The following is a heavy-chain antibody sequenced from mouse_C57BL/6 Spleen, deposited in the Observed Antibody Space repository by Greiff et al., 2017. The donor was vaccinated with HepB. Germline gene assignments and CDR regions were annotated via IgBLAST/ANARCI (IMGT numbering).Heavy chain of an antibody. CDR3: AREDYGLAGAY. CDR1: GFTFSSYA. CDR2: ISDGGSYT. D-gene: IGHD1-1*01. J-gene: IGHJ3*01. Sequence: EVKLMESGGGLVKPGGSLKLSCAASGFTFSSYAMSWVRQTPEKRLEWVATISDGGSYTYYPDNVKGRFTISRDNAKNNLYLQMSHLKSEDTAMYYCAREDYGLAGAYWGQGTLVTVSA. V-gene: IGHV5-4*01.